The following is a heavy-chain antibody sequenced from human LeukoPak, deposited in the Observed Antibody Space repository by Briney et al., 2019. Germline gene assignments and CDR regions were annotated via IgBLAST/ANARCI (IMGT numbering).Heavy chain of an antibody. CDR2: IIPIFGTA. V-gene: IGHV1-69*05. J-gene: IGHJ3*02. CDR3: ARERSGWSSDAFDI. CDR1: GYTFTSYG. D-gene: IGHD6-19*01. Sequence: GASVKVSCKASGYTFTSYGISWVRQAPGQGLEWMGGIIPIFGTANYAQKFQGRVTITTDESTSTAYMELSSLRSEDTAVYYCARERSGWSSDAFDIWGQGTMVTVSS.